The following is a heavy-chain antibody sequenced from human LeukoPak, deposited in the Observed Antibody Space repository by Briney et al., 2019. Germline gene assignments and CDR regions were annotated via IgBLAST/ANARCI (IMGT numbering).Heavy chain of an antibody. D-gene: IGHD3-22*01. V-gene: IGHV1-69*05. CDR1: GGTFSSYA. Sequence: ASVKVSCKAPGGTFSSYAISWVRQAPGQGLEWMGGIIPIFHTTNYAQNFQDRLTITTDESTNTVYMELSSLRSEDTAVYYCARDYNYDSSAYDDALDIWGQGTMVTVSS. J-gene: IGHJ3*02. CDR3: ARDYNYDSSAYDDALDI. CDR2: IIPIFHTT.